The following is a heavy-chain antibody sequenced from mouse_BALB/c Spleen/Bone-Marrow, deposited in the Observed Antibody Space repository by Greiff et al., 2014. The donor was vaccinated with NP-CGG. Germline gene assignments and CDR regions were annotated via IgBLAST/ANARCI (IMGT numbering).Heavy chain of an antibody. D-gene: IGHD1-2*01. Sequence: QVQLKESEPGLVAPSQSLSITCTVSGFSLTSYGVHWVRQPPGKGLEWLGVIWADGSTNYNSALMSRLSISKDNSKSQVFFKMNSLQTDDTAMYYCARITTATGAMDYWGQGTSVTVSS. CDR1: GFSLTSYG. CDR2: IWADGST. J-gene: IGHJ4*01. V-gene: IGHV2-9*02. CDR3: ARITTATGAMDY.